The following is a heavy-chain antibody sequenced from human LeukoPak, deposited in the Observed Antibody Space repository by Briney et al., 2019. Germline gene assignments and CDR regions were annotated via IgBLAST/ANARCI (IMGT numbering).Heavy chain of an antibody. CDR3: ASMGYCSSPSCNDY. J-gene: IGHJ4*02. CDR2: IYYSGST. D-gene: IGHD2-2*01. V-gene: IGHV4-59*01. Sequence: SETLSLTCTVSGGSISSYYWSWIRQPPGKGLEWIGYIYYSGSTNYNPSLKSRVTISVDTSKNQFSLKLSSVTAADTAVYYWASMGYCSSPSCNDYWGQGPWSPSPQ. CDR1: GGSISSYY.